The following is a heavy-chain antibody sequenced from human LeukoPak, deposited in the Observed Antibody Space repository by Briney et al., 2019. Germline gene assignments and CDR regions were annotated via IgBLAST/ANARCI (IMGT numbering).Heavy chain of an antibody. J-gene: IGHJ4*02. CDR2: INPSAGST. Sequence: ASVKVSCKASGYTFTSYYLHWVRQAPGRGLEWMGIINPSAGSTSYAQKFQGRVTMTRDTSTSTVYMELSSLRSEDTAVYYCARKGDIAVAGLVLDHWGQGTLVTVSS. CDR3: ARKGDIAVAGLVLDH. CDR1: GYTFTSYY. V-gene: IGHV1-46*01. D-gene: IGHD6-19*01.